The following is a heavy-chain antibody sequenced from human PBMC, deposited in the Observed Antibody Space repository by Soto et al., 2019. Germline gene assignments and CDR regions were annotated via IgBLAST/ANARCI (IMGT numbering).Heavy chain of an antibody. Sequence: PGKGLEWVSIIYPAGSTYYADSVQGRFTISRDNSKNTLYLQMNSLRAEDTAVYYCARDSQGLPAASPGFYYYGMDVWGQGTTVTVSS. CDR3: ARDSQGLPAASPGFYYYGMDV. D-gene: IGHD2-2*01. V-gene: IGHV3-53*01. CDR2: IYPAGST. J-gene: IGHJ6*02.